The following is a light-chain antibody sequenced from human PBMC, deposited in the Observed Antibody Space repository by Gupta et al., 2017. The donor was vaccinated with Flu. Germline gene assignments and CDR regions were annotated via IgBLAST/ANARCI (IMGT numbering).Light chain of an antibody. CDR3: QQSYRAPQT. J-gene: IGKJ2*01. Sequence: DIQMTQSPSSLSASVGDRVTITCRASQSIRAYLNWYQQKPGRAPTLLIYAATNLQSGVPSRFSGSGSGTDFSLTISSLQPEDFATYYCQQSYRAPQTFGRGTKLEIK. CDR1: QSIRAY. V-gene: IGKV1-39*01. CDR2: AAT.